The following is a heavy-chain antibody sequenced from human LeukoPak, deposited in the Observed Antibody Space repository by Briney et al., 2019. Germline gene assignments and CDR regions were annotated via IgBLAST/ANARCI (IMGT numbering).Heavy chain of an antibody. J-gene: IGHJ6*02. CDR1: GFTFSNAW. Sequence: GGSLRLSCAASGFTFSNAWMSWVRQAPGKGLEWVGRIKSKTDGGTTDYAAPVKGRFTISRDDSKNTLYLQMNSLKTEDTAVYYCARARPEYYYYYGMDVWGQGTTVTVSS. V-gene: IGHV3-15*01. CDR3: ARARPEYYYYYGMDV. CDR2: IKSKTDGGTT.